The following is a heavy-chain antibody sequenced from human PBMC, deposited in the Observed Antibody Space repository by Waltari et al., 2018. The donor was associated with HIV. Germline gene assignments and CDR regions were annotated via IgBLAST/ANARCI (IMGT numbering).Heavy chain of an antibody. CDR3: AKDLNVFYHGSGFDY. D-gene: IGHD3-10*01. CDR1: GFDVIVSG. J-gene: IGHJ4*02. CDR2: MSYDGKT. V-gene: IGHV3-30*18. Sequence: QVQLVESGGGVVQSGGSLSLSCGVSGFDVIVSGMHWVRQAPGKGLEWVAVMSYDGKTYYSDDVRGRFTMSRDTSRNTMFLQMDRLKVGDRGVYYCAKDLNVFYHGSGFDYWGPGSPVSVS.